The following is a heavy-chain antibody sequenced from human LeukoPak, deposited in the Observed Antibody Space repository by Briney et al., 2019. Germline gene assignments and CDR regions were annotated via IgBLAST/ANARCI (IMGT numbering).Heavy chain of an antibody. Sequence: SQTLSLTCAVSGGSISSGGYYWSWIRQHPGKGLEWIGYIYYSGNTYYNPSLKSRVTISLDTSKNQFSLKLSSVTAADTAVYYCASRSSGCPKDYFDYWGQGTLVTVSS. J-gene: IGHJ4*02. D-gene: IGHD3-22*01. V-gene: IGHV4-31*11. CDR1: GGSISSGGYY. CDR3: ASRSSGCPKDYFDY. CDR2: IYYSGNT.